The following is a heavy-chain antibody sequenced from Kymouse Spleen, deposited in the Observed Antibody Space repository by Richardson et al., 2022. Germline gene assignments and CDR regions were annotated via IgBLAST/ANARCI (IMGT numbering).Heavy chain of an antibody. CDR1: GYTFTGYY. D-gene: IGHD1-1*01. Sequence: QVQLVQSGAEVKKPGASVKVSCKASGYTFTGYYMHWVRQAPGQGLEWMGWINPNSGGTNYAQKFQGWVTMTRDTSISTAYMELSRLRSDDTAVYYCARGCTGTTGTARFDPWGQGTLVTVSS. CDR2: INPNSGGT. CDR3: ARGCTGTTGTARFDP. V-gene: IGHV1-2*04. J-gene: IGHJ5*02.